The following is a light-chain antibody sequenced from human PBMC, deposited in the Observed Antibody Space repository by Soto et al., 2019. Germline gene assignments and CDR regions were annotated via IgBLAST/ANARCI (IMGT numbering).Light chain of an antibody. V-gene: IGLV2-14*01. CDR2: EVT. CDR1: SGDIGSYNR. CDR3: SSYTNINTRACL. Sequence: QSVLTQPASVSGSPGQSITISCTGTSGDIGSYNRVSWYQQHPGKAPKLIIYEVTDRPSGVSNRFSGSKSGNTASLTISGLQAEDEAEYYCSSYTNINTRACLFGTGTK. J-gene: IGLJ1*01.